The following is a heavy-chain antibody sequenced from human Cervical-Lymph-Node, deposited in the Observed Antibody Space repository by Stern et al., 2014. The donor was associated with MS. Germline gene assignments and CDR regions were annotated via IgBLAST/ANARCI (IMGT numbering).Heavy chain of an antibody. D-gene: IGHD5-18*01. J-gene: IGHJ1*01. CDR2: IIPMRGST. Sequence: VQLVQSGAEMRKPGSSVWVSCKASGGTFSNYVISWVRQAPGQGPEWMGRIIPMRGSTNYAQNFQGRISISADKSTSTAYLELSSLRPEDTAIYYCAGAAAIGSAAMAYGGQGTLVTVSS. CDR3: AGAAAIGSAAMAY. V-gene: IGHV1-69*09. CDR1: GGTFSNYV.